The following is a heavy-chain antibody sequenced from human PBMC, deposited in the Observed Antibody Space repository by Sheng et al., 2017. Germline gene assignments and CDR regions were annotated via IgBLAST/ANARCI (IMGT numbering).Heavy chain of an antibody. CDR1: GFTFDDYA. J-gene: IGHJ4*02. Sequence: EVQLVESGGGLVQPGRSLRLSCAASGFTFDDYAMHWVRQAPGKGLEWVSGISWNSGTIGYADSVKGRFTISRDNAKNSLYLQMNSLRAEDMALYYCAKGSGYSSGWIDYWGQGTLVTVSS. CDR2: ISWNSGTI. CDR3: AKGSGYSSGWIDY. D-gene: IGHD6-19*01. V-gene: IGHV3-9*03.